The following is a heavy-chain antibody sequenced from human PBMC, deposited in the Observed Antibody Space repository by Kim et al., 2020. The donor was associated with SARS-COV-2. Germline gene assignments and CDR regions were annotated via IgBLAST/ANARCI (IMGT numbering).Heavy chain of an antibody. V-gene: IGHV3-30-3*01. D-gene: IGHD2-15*01. Sequence: GGSLRLSCAASGFTFSSYAMHWVRQAPGKGLEWVAVISYDGSNKYYADSVKGRFTISRDNSKNTLYLQMNSLRAEDTAVYYCARVAREWWPGAGWFDPWGQGTLVTVSS. CDR3: ARVAREWWPGAGWFDP. CDR2: ISYDGSNK. CDR1: GFTFSSYA. J-gene: IGHJ5*02.